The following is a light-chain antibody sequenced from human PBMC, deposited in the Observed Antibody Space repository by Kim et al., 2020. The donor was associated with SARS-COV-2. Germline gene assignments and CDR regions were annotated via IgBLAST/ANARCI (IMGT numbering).Light chain of an antibody. CDR2: RAS. Sequence: DLVMTQSLLSLPVTPGEPASISCRSSQSLLHSNGYNYLDWYLQRPGQSPQLLIYRASNRASGVPDRLSGSGSGTDFTLKISRVEAEDVGVYYCMQTLQSPLTFGQGTKLKI. J-gene: IGKJ2*01. V-gene: IGKV2-28*01. CDR1: QSLLHSNGYNY. CDR3: MQTLQSPLT.